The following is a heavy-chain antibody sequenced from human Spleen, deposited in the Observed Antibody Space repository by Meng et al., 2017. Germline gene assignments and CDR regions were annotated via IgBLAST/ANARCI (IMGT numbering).Heavy chain of an antibody. CDR2: ISASGLST. CDR3: AKHYSDSSGSYPFDY. V-gene: IGHV3-23*01. Sequence: GESLKISGAASGFTFRTYAMSWARQAPGKGLEWVSAISASGLSTYYADSVKGRFTISRDNSKNTLHLQMNSLRAEDTAVYYCAKHYSDSSGSYPFDYWGQGTLVTVSS. J-gene: IGHJ4*02. D-gene: IGHD3-22*01. CDR1: GFTFRTYA.